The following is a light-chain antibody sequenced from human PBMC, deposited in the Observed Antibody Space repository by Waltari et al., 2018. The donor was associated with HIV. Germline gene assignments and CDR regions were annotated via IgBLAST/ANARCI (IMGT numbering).Light chain of an antibody. CDR2: EVS. Sequence: SALTQPASVSRSPGQSITLPFPGTSPYAWGYNLLSWYQQHPGKAPKLMIYEVSKRPSGVSNRFSGSKAGNTASLTISGLQAEDEADYYCCSYAGSSSWVFGGGTKLTVL. V-gene: IGLV2-23*02. J-gene: IGLJ3*02. CDR3: CSYAGSSSWV. CDR1: SPYAWGYNL.